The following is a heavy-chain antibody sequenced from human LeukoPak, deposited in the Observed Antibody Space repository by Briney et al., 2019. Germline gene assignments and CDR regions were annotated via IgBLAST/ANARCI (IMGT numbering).Heavy chain of an antibody. CDR1: GYTFTGYY. J-gene: IGHJ3*02. CDR3: ARSYANGADAFDI. CDR2: INPNSGGT. V-gene: IGHV1-2*04. D-gene: IGHD3-10*01. Sequence: ASVKVSCKASGYTFTGYYMHWVRRAPGQGLEWMGWINPNSGGTNYAQKFQGWVTMTRDTSISTAYMELSRLRSDDTAVYYCARSYANGADAFDIWGQGTMVTVSS.